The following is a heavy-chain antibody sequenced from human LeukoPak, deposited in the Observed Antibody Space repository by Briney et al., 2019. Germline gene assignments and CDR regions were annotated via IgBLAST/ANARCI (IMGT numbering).Heavy chain of an antibody. J-gene: IGHJ3*02. CDR1: GGSISSGGYS. V-gene: IGHV4-30-2*01. CDR3: ARPYSGSRLFPFDI. D-gene: IGHD1-26*01. Sequence: SETLSLTCAVSGGSISSGGYSWSWIRQPPGKGLEWIGYIYHSGSTYYNPSLKSRVTISVDRSKNQFSLRLTSVTAADTAVYYCARPYSGSRLFPFDIWGQGTMVTVSS. CDR2: IYHSGST.